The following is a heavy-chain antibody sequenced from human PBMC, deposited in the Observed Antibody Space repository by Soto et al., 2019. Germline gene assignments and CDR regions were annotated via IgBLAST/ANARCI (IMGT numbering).Heavy chain of an antibody. Sequence: PGGSLRLSCAASGFSFSSYTMNWVRQAPGKGLEWVSSINSNGRYITYADSIKGRFSISRDNAKNSLFPQMNSLRAEDTAVYYCARGYYDTNNWFDPWGQGTLVTVSS. D-gene: IGHD3-3*01. J-gene: IGHJ5*02. CDR2: INSNGRYI. V-gene: IGHV3-21*06. CDR3: ARGYYDTNNWFDP. CDR1: GFSFSSYT.